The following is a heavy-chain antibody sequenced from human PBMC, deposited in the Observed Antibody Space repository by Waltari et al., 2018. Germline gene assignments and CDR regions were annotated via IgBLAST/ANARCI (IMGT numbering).Heavy chain of an antibody. CDR2: MSREGRNE. Sequence: VQLVESGGGVVQPGRSLRLSCAASGFSFRSDGMHWVRQAPGKGPEWVAAMSREGRNEHYAGPVEGRFTISRDNSNNMLYLQMNSLRAEDTAIYYCVRGGGPYFDYWGQGALVIVSS. CDR1: GFSFRSDG. J-gene: IGHJ4*02. V-gene: IGHV3-30*13. CDR3: VRGGGPYFDY. D-gene: IGHD2-15*01.